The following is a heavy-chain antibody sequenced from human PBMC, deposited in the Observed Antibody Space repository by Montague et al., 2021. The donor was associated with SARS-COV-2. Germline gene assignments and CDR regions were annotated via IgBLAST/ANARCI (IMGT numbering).Heavy chain of an antibody. J-gene: IGHJ6*02. CDR2: IYYSGST. V-gene: IGHV4-39*01. Sequence: SETLSLTCSVSGGSITSSSYYWGWIRQSPDKGPEWIGKIYYSGSTYYNPSLKSRVTISVDTSKYQFSLKLSSVTAADTAVYYCVSLWKYGSGSHYAPWDYYNYGVDVWGQGTTVTVSS. CDR3: VSLWKYGSGSHYAPWDYYNYGVDV. D-gene: IGHD3-10*01. CDR1: GGSITSSSYY.